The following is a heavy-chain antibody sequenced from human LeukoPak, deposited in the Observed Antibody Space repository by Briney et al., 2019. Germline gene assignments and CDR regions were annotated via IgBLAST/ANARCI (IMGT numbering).Heavy chain of an antibody. Sequence: SETLSLTCTVSGVSISSYYWSWLRQPPGKGLGWMGYIYYSGSTNYNPSLKSRVTISVDTSKNQFSLKLSSVTAADTAVYYCASSIVPTSMDVWGQGTTVTVSS. CDR3: ASSIVPTSMDV. V-gene: IGHV4-59*01. D-gene: IGHD2-8*01. J-gene: IGHJ6*02. CDR1: GVSISSYY. CDR2: IYYSGST.